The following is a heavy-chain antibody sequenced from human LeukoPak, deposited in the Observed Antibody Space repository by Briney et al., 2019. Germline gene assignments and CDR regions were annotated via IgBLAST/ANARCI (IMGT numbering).Heavy chain of an antibody. Sequence: ASVKVSCKASGYTFTSNYIHWVRQAPGQGLEWMGMIYPRDGSTSYAQKFQGRVTVTRDTSTSTVHMELSSLRSEDTAVYYCARERLSSSHDAFDIWGQGTMVTVSS. V-gene: IGHV1-46*01. J-gene: IGHJ3*02. D-gene: IGHD6-13*01. CDR3: ARERLSSSHDAFDI. CDR1: GYTFTSNY. CDR2: IYPRDGST.